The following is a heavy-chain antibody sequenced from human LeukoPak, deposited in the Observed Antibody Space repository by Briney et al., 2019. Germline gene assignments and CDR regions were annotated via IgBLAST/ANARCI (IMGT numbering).Heavy chain of an antibody. CDR3: ARSRRYSSSYY. J-gene: IGHJ4*02. CDR2: IYPGDSDG. CDR1: EYSFTNYW. D-gene: IGHD6-6*01. V-gene: IGHV5-51*01. Sequence: GESLKISCKGSEYSFTNYWIGWVRQMPGRGLEWMGIIYPGDSDGRYSPSFQGQVTFSADKSISTAYLQWSSLKASDTAMYYCARSRRYSSSYYWGQGTLVTVSS.